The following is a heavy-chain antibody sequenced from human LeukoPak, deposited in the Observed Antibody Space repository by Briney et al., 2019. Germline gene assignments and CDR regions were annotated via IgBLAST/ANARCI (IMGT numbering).Heavy chain of an antibody. Sequence: SEALSLTCAVSGHSLSSGYYWGWIRQPPGKGLQWIGSIFQRGYSYYNPSLKSRVTISVDTSRNQFSLKLSSVTAADTAVYYCARDKETTGNGRPNWFDPWGQGTLVTVSS. V-gene: IGHV4-38-2*01. CDR2: IFQRGYS. CDR1: GHSLSSGYY. J-gene: IGHJ5*02. CDR3: ARDKETTGNGRPNWFDP. D-gene: IGHD1-1*01.